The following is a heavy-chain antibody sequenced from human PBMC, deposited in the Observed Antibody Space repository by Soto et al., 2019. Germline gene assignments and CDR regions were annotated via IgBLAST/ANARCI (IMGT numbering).Heavy chain of an antibody. CDR2: IYFNGSA. Sequence: PSVTLPLTCTLAGDTVNTKSYYWTWTRQSPGERPEWIGYIYFNGSAEYNPSLKSRVSISMDTSKNQFSLKLKSVTAADSAVYYCAREGSPLSPWYRTFLFEICGQGNMV. CDR1: GDTVNTKSYY. J-gene: IGHJ3*02. CDR3: AREGSPLSPWYRTFLFEI. V-gene: IGHV4-61*01. D-gene: IGHD6-13*01.